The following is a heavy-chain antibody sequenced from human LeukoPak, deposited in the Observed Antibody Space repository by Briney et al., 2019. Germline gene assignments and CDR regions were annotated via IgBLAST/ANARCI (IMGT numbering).Heavy chain of an antibody. J-gene: IGHJ4*02. CDR1: GFPFSNAW. Sequence: GGSLRLSCAASGFPFSNAWMSWVRQPPGKGLEWVGRIKSKTDGETIDYAAPVKGRFTISRDNSKNTLYLQMNSLRAEDTAVYYRAKDQRGFPKGYFDYWGQGTLVTVSS. D-gene: IGHD2-21*01. V-gene: IGHV3-15*01. CDR3: AKDQRGFPKGYFDY. CDR2: IKSKTDGETI.